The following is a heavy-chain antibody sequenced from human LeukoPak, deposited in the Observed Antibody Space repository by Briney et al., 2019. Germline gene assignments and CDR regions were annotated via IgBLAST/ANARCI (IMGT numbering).Heavy chain of an antibody. Sequence: ASVKVSCKASGYTFTSYDINWVRQATGQGLEWMGWMNPNSGNTGYAQKFQGRVTMTEDTSTDTAYMELSSLRSEDTAVYYCATEGVAASFDYWGQGTLVTVSS. CDR1: GYTFTSYD. CDR3: ATEGVAASFDY. V-gene: IGHV1-8*01. D-gene: IGHD2-15*01. CDR2: MNPNSGNT. J-gene: IGHJ4*02.